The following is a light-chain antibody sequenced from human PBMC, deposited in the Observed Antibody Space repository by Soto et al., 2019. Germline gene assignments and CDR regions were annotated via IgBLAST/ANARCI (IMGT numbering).Light chain of an antibody. CDR2: ATS. Sequence: DIQMTQSPSSLSASVGDRVTITCRASQVIGNYLAWYRQRPGKAPELLVYATSHLQSGVPSRFSGSGSGTDFTLAISSLQPEDVATYYCQQSYRMPRTFGQGTKVDIK. CDR1: QVIGNY. V-gene: IGKV1-39*01. J-gene: IGKJ1*01. CDR3: QQSYRMPRT.